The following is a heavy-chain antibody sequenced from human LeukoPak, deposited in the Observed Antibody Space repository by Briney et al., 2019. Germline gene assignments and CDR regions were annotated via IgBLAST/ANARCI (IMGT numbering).Heavy chain of an antibody. Sequence: GGSLRLSSAASGFTLSTYGMHSVRQAPGQRLECLAAISYDGSDKYFAASEKGRFTISRDNSKSTLYLQMNSLRPEDTAVYYCAKDLSVPALDVWGQGTTVTVSS. CDR3: AKDLSVPALDV. CDR1: GFTLSTYG. J-gene: IGHJ6*02. CDR2: ISYDGSDK. V-gene: IGHV3-30*18. D-gene: IGHD2/OR15-2a*01.